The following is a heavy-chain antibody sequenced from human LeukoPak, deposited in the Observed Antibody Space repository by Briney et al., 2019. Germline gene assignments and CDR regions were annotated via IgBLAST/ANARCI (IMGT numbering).Heavy chain of an antibody. CDR2: IRYDESNK. Sequence: PGGSLRLSCAASGFTFSSYGMHWVRQAPGKGLEWVAFIRYDESNKYYADSVKGRFTISRDNSKNTLYLQMNSLRAEDTAVYYCARSYSSTPQYYYYYYMDVWGKGTTVTVSS. CDR3: ARSYSSTPQYYYYYYMDV. D-gene: IGHD6-13*01. V-gene: IGHV3-30*02. CDR1: GFTFSSYG. J-gene: IGHJ6*03.